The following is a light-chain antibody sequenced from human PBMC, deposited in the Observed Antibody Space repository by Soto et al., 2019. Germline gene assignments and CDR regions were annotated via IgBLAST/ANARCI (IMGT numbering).Light chain of an antibody. CDR3: GTWDSSLSAWL. J-gene: IGLJ3*02. V-gene: IGLV1-51*02. CDR1: SSNIGNNY. Sequence: QAVVTQPPSVSAAPGQKVTISCSGSSSNIGNNYVSWYQQLPGTAPKLLIYENSKRPSGIPDRFSGSKSGTSATLGITGLQTGDEADYYCGTWDSSLSAWLFGGGTQLTVL. CDR2: ENS.